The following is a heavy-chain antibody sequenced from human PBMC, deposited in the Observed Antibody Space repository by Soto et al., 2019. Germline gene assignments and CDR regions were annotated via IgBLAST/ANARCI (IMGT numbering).Heavy chain of an antibody. V-gene: IGHV3-53*01. D-gene: IGHD5-12*01. Sequence: EVQVVESGGGLIQPGGSLRLSCAVSGFTVTINYMSWVRQAPGKGLEWVSVIYSGGSTYYADSVKGRFTISRDTSKNPLYLQMDSLRGEDTAVYYCHGYAYWGQGTLVTVSS. J-gene: IGHJ4*02. CDR1: GFTVTINY. CDR2: IYSGGST. CDR3: HGYAY.